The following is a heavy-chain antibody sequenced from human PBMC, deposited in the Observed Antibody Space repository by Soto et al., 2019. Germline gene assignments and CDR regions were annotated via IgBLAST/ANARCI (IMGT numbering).Heavy chain of an antibody. J-gene: IGHJ3*02. CDR2: IRSDGYT. CDR3: TKEKSVPHSGYDAFDI. Sequence: PGGSLRLSCAASGFTLSSYEMDWVRQAPGKGLEWVAYIRSDGYTMYGASVKGRFTISRDNADNSLYLQMNSLRGEDTALYYCTKEKSVPHSGYDAFDIWGRGTMVTVSS. V-gene: IGHV3-48*03. D-gene: IGHD5-12*01. CDR1: GFTLSSYE.